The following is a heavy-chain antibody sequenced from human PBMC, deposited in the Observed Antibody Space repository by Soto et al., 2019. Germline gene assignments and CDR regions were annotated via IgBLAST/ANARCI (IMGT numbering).Heavy chain of an antibody. CDR2: ISWDGDFL. CDR3: AKEGNGSSSIDH. CDR1: GFKFDDYM. D-gene: IGHD2-15*01. Sequence: EVLLVESGGGVVQPGGSLRLSCEASGFKFDDYMMHWVRQAPRKGLEWISRISWDGDFLDYADSIKGRFTVSRDNSKNSLYLHMNSLKTEDTAFYYCAKEGNGSSSIDHWGQGTLVTFSS. J-gene: IGHJ4*02. V-gene: IGHV3-43*01.